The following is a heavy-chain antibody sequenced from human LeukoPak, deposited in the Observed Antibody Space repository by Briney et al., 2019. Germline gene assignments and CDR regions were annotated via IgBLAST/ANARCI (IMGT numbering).Heavy chain of an antibody. J-gene: IGHJ5*02. Sequence: PGGSLRLSCVASGFYFSAYLMSWVRQAPGKGLEWVANIKQDGSQEFYLDSVKGRFTISRDNGNNSLYLHMNRLRVEDTAVYYCARDLKGFNLWGQGALVTVSS. CDR2: IKQDGSQE. CDR1: GFYFSAYL. V-gene: IGHV3-7*04. CDR3: ARDLKGFNL.